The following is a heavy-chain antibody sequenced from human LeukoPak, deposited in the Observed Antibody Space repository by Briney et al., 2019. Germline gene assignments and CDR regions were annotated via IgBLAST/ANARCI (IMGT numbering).Heavy chain of an antibody. CDR2: ISWNSGSI. V-gene: IGHV3-9*01. J-gene: IGHJ4*02. Sequence: PGGSLRPSCAASGFTFDDYAMHWVRQAPGKGLEWVSGISWNSGSIGYADSVKGRFTISRDNAKNSLYLQMNSLRAEDTALYYCAKDITYDILTGCFDYWGQGTLVTVSS. D-gene: IGHD3-9*01. CDR3: AKDITYDILTGCFDY. CDR1: GFTFDDYA.